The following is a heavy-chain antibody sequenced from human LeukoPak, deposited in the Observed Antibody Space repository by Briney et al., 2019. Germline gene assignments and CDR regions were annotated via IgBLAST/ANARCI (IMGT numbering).Heavy chain of an antibody. CDR1: GFTFSSYG. J-gene: IGHJ6*03. CDR2: ISYDGSNK. Sequence: GGSLRLSCAASGFTFSSYGMHWVRQAPGKGLEWVAVISYDGSNKYYADSVKGRFTISRDNSKNTLYLQMNSLRAEDTAVYYCAAGGYGRYYYYYMEVWGKGTTVTVSS. CDR3: AAGGYGRYYYYYMEV. V-gene: IGHV3-30*03. D-gene: IGHD5-12*01.